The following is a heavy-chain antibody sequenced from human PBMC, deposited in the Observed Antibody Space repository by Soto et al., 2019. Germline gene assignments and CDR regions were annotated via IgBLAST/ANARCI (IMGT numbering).Heavy chain of an antibody. V-gene: IGHV3-21*01. CDR2: ISGTSTYI. CDR1: GFTFSSYS. Sequence: EVQLVESGGGLVKPGESLTLSCAASGFTFSSYSVSWVRQAPGKGLEWVSSISGTSTYINYADSVKGRFAISRDNGKSSLYLQMTSLSGADTAVYYCPSSVAVTGRGRGAWGQGTLVTVSS. J-gene: IGHJ1*01. CDR3: PSSVAVTGRGRGA. D-gene: IGHD6-19*01.